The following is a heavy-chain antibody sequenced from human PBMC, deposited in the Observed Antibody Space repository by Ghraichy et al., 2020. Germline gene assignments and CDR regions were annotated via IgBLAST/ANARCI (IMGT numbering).Heavy chain of an antibody. V-gene: IGHV4-59*01. Sequence: SETLSLTCTVSGGSISRYYWTWIRQPPGKGLEWIGYIYYSGSTNYNPSLKSRVTISVDTSKNQFSLKLSSVSAADTAVYYCARHRSGSGWYAPFDYWGQGTLVTVSS. D-gene: IGHD6-19*01. CDR1: GGSISRYY. J-gene: IGHJ4*02. CDR3: ARHRSGSGWYAPFDY. CDR2: IYYSGST.